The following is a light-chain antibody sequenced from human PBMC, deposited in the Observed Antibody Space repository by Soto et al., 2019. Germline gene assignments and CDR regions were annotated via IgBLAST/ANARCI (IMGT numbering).Light chain of an antibody. CDR3: QQTYSVPLT. V-gene: IGKV1-39*01. CDR1: QSISTY. J-gene: IGKJ3*01. Sequence: DIPMTQSPSSLSAFVGDRVTITCRASQSISTYLNWYQQKPGKAPNLLIYAASSLQSGVPSRFSGSGSGTDFTLTISSLQPEDFATYYCQQTYSVPLTFGPGTKVDIK. CDR2: AAS.